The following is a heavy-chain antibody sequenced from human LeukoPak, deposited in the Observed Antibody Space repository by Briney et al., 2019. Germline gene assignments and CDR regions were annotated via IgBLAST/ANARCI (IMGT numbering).Heavy chain of an antibody. CDR2: IIPIFGTA. CDR1: GGTFSSYA. Sequence: SVKVSCKASGGTFSSYAISWVRQAPAQGLEWMGGIIPIFGTANYAQTSQSRVTITTDESPITDSMALSSLRSEGTAVYYCASSVTQLGDWFDPWGQGTRVTVSS. CDR3: ASSVTQLGDWFDP. D-gene: IGHD4-11*01. J-gene: IGHJ5*02. V-gene: IGHV1-69*05.